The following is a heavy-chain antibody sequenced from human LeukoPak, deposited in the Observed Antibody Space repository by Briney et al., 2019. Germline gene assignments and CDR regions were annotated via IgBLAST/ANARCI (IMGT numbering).Heavy chain of an antibody. J-gene: IGHJ5*02. CDR2: IIPIFGTA. V-gene: IGHV1-69*13. CDR3: AIMGIKYYYDSSGYSTSFDP. D-gene: IGHD3-22*01. Sequence: GASVKVSCKASGGTFSSYANSWVRRAPGQGLEWMGGIIPIFGTANYAQKFQGRVTITADESTSTAYMELSSLRSEDTAVYYCAIMGIKYYYDSSGYSTSFDPWGQGTLVTVSS. CDR1: GGTFSSYA.